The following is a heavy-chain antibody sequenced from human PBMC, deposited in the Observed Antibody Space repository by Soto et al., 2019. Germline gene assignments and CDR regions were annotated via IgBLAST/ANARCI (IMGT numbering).Heavy chain of an antibody. D-gene: IGHD2-8*01. V-gene: IGHV4-61*01. CDR1: GVSVSSGSHY. CDR2: IYYSGST. CDR3: ARDCSNGVCYSDYYYYGMDV. J-gene: IGHJ6*02. Sequence: SETLSLTCSVSGVSVSSGSHYWSWIRQSPGKGLEWIGFIYYSGSTNYNPSLKSRVTISVDTSKNQFSLKLSSVTAADTAVYYCARDCSNGVCYSDYYYYGMDVWGQGTTVT.